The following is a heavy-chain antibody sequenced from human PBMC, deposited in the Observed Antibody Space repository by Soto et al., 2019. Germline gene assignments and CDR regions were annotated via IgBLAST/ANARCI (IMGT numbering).Heavy chain of an antibody. J-gene: IGHJ6*03. CDR3: ARKGAAASYAHYYMDV. Sequence: SETLSLTCTVSGGSSSPYYWSWIRQPPGKGLEWIGYVYYSGNTNYNPSLESRVTISVDTSRNQFSLNLTSATAADTAVYYCARKGAAASYAHYYMDVWGRGTTVTVSS. D-gene: IGHD6-13*01. CDR2: VYYSGNT. V-gene: IGHV4-59*01. CDR1: GGSSSPYY.